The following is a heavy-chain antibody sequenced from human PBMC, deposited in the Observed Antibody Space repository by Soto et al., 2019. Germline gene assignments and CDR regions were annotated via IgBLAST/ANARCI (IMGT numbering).Heavy chain of an antibody. J-gene: IGHJ4*02. CDR3: ARGAYDFWSGSPPDPPYYFDY. CDR2: IYYSGST. Sequence: SETLSLTCTVSGGSISSGGYYWSWIRQHPGKGLEWIGYIYYSGSTYYNPSLKSRVTISVDTSKNQFSLKLSSVTAADTAVYYCARGAYDFWSGSPPDPPYYFDYWGQGTLVTVSS. V-gene: IGHV4-31*03. CDR1: GGSISSGGYY. D-gene: IGHD3-3*01.